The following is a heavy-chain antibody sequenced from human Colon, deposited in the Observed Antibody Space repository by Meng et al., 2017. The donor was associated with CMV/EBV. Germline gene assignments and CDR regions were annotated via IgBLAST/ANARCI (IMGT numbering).Heavy chain of an antibody. D-gene: IGHD3-22*01. J-gene: IGHJ4*02. V-gene: IGHV4-61*08. CDR3: ARGDYYDSSAVLRD. CDR2: IYYSGST. Sequence: SETLSLTCTVSGGSVTSGGYYWSWIWQPPGKGLEWIAYIYYSGSTNYNPSLKSRVTISVDTSKNQFSLKLSSVTAADTAVYYCARGDYYDSSAVLRDWGQGTLVTVSS. CDR1: GGSVTSGGYY.